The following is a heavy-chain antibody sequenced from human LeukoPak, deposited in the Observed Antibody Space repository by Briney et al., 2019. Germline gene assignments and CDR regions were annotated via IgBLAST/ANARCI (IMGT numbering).Heavy chain of an antibody. CDR2: INPNSGGT. D-gene: IGHD2-8*02. CDR3: ARGDDGLVVDY. CDR1: GYTFTGYY. J-gene: IGHJ4*02. V-gene: IGHV1-2*02. Sequence: ASAKVSFKASGYTFTGYYIHWVRQAPGQGLEWMGWINPNSGGTNYAQKFQGRVTMTRDTSISTAYLELSRLRSDDSALYYCARGDDGLVVDYWGQGTLVTVSS.